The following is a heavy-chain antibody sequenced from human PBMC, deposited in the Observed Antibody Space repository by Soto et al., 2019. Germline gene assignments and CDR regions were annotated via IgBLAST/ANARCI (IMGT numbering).Heavy chain of an antibody. CDR3: TTTYYDILTGYYGAFDI. V-gene: IGHV3-15*01. D-gene: IGHD3-9*01. CDR1: GFTFSNAW. Sequence: VGSLRLSGAASGFTFSNAWMSWVRQAPGKGLEWVGRIKSKTDGGTTDYAAPVKGRFTISRDDSKNTLYLQMNSLKTEDTAVYYCTTTYYDILTGYYGAFDIWGQGTMVTVSS. CDR2: IKSKTDGGTT. J-gene: IGHJ3*02.